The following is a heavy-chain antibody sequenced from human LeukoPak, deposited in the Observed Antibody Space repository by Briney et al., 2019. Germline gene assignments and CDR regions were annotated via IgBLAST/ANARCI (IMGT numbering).Heavy chain of an antibody. Sequence: PSETLSLTCTVSGYSISSGYYWGWIRQPPGKGLEWIGSIYHSGSTYYNPSLKSRVTISVDTSKNQFSLKLSSVTAADTAVYYCARVERDWFDPWGQGTLVTVSS. D-gene: IGHD6-25*01. V-gene: IGHV4-38-2*02. CDR2: IYHSGST. CDR1: GYSISSGYY. CDR3: ARVERDWFDP. J-gene: IGHJ5*02.